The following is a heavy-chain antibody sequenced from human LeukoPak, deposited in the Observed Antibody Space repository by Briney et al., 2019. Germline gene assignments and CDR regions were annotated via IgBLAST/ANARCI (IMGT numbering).Heavy chain of an antibody. CDR1: GYTFTSYY. CDR2: INPSGGST. CDR3: ARVAKGVYDILTGYYLYYYYGMDV. V-gene: IGHV1-46*01. D-gene: IGHD3-9*01. Sequence: ASVKVSCKASGYTFTSYYMHWVRQAPGQGLEWMGIINPSGGSTSYAQKFQGRVTMTRDTSTSTVYMELSSLRSEDTAVYYCARVAKGVYDILTGYYLYYYYGMDVWGQGTTVTVSS. J-gene: IGHJ6*02.